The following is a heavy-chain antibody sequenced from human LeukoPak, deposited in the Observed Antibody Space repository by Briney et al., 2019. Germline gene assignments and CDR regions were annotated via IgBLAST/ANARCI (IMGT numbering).Heavy chain of an antibody. J-gene: IGHJ4*02. CDR2: INTDGSSS. Sequence: GGSLRLSCADSGFTFSSYWMHWVRQAPGKGLMWVSRINTDGSSSNYAGSVKGRFTISRDNAKNTLYSQMNSLRAEDTAVYYCARVYSYSDPMDHWGQGTLVTVSS. CDR3: ARVYSYSDPMDH. D-gene: IGHD1-26*01. V-gene: IGHV3-74*01. CDR1: GFTFSSYW.